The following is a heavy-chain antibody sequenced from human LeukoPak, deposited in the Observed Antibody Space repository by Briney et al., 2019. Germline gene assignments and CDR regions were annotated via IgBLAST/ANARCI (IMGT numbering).Heavy chain of an antibody. V-gene: IGHV3-30*18. CDR2: ISYDGSNK. CDR3: AKSPNLHGLRQMLDY. Sequence: GGSLRLSCAASGFTFSSYGMHWVRQAPGKGLEGVAVISYDGSNKYYADSVKGRFTISRDNSKNTLYLQMNSLRAEDTAVYYCAKSPNLHGLRQMLDYWGQGTLVTVSS. D-gene: IGHD4-17*01. J-gene: IGHJ4*02. CDR1: GFTFSSYG.